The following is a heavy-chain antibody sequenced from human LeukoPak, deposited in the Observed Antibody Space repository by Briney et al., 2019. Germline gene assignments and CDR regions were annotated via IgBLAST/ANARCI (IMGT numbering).Heavy chain of an antibody. V-gene: IGHV1-18*01. Sequence: ASVRVSCKASGYTFSSFGINWVRQAPGQGLEWMGWISGNNDNPNYGQKFQGRFTVTTDSSTNTAYMELTNLRFDDTAVYYCARDGTSTDDYWGQGTLVTVSS. CDR1: GYTFSSFG. CDR2: ISGNNDNP. J-gene: IGHJ4*02. D-gene: IGHD2-2*01. CDR3: ARDGTSTDDY.